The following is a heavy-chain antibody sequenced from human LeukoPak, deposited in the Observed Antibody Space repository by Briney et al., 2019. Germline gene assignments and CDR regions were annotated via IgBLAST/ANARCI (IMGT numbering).Heavy chain of an antibody. Sequence: ASVKVSCKASGYTFTSYGISWVRQAPGQGLEWMGWISAYNGNTNYAQKLQGRVTMTTDTSTSTAYMELRSLRSDDTAVYYCARGGSSGYYYAGGVDYWGQGTLVTVSS. D-gene: IGHD3-22*01. J-gene: IGHJ4*02. CDR1: GYTFTSYG. CDR2: ISAYNGNT. V-gene: IGHV1-18*01. CDR3: ARGGSSGYYYAGGVDY.